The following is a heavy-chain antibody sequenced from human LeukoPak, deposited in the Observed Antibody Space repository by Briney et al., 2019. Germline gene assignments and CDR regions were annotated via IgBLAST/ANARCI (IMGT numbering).Heavy chain of an antibody. CDR2: IIPILGIA. CDR1: GGTFSSYA. Sequence: GASVKVSCKASGGTFSSYAISWVRQAPGQGLEWMGRIIPILGIANYAQKFQGRVTITADKSTSTAYRELSSLRSEDTAVYYCARDATAAGTDYWGQGTLVTVSS. D-gene: IGHD6-13*01. J-gene: IGHJ4*02. CDR3: ARDATAAGTDY. V-gene: IGHV1-69*04.